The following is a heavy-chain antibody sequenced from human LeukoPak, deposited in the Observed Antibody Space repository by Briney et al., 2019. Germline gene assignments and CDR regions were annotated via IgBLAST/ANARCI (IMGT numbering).Heavy chain of an antibody. CDR1: GVSISSYY. J-gene: IGHJ6*03. CDR2: IYTSGST. CDR3: ARDRGTMVRGVLYYYYYYMDV. V-gene: IGHV4-4*07. Sequence: PAETLSLTCTVSGVSISSYYWSWIRQPAGKGLEWIARIYTSGSTNYNPSLKSRVTISVDKSKNQFSLKLRSVTAADTAVYYCARDRGTMVRGVLYYYYYYMDVWGKGTTVTVSS. D-gene: IGHD3-10*01.